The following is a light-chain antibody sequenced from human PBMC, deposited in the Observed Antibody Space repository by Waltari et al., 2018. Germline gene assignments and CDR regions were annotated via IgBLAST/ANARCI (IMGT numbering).Light chain of an antibody. Sequence: SYVVTQPPSVSLAPGTTATITCGGADIGRKKVCWYQQRPGQAPVLVVYDNSDRSSGVPERFSGSNSGDTATLTISRVEVGDEADFYCQVWDSTTDHAIFGGGTKLTVL. V-gene: IGLV3-21*03. CDR1: DIGRKK. CDR2: DNS. CDR3: QVWDSTTDHAI. J-gene: IGLJ2*01.